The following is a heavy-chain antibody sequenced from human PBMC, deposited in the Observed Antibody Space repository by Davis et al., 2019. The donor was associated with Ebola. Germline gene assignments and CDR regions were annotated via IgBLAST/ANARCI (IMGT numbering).Heavy chain of an antibody. CDR2: IIPIFGTA. CDR1: GYTITGYY. Sequence: SVKVSCKASGYTITGYYIHWVRQAPGQGLEWMGGIIPIFGTANYAQKFQGRVTMTEDTSTDTAYMELSSLRSEDTAVYYCATDSVSGAVTSKYYYYYGMDVWGQGTTVTVSS. D-gene: IGHD4-17*01. V-gene: IGHV1-69*06. CDR3: ATDSVSGAVTSKYYYYYGMDV. J-gene: IGHJ6*02.